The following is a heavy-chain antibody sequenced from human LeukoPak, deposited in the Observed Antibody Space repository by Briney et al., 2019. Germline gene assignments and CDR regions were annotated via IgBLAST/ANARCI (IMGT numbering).Heavy chain of an antibody. V-gene: IGHV1-18*01. J-gene: IGHJ5*02. Sequence: ASVKVSCKASGYTFTSYGISWVRQAPGQGLEWMGWISAYNGNTNYAQKLQGRVTMTTDTSTSTAYMELSGLRSEDTAVYYCARGSSWYPPHWFDPWGQGTLVTVSS. D-gene: IGHD6-13*01. CDR1: GYTFTSYG. CDR2: ISAYNGNT. CDR3: ARGSSWYPPHWFDP.